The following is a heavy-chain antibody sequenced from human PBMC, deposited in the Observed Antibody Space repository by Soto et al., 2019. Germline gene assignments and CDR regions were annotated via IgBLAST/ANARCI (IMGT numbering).Heavy chain of an antibody. J-gene: IGHJ4*02. Sequence: QITLKESGPTLVKPTQTLTLTCTFSGLSLSSSGVAVGWVRQPPGKALEWLALIFWDDDKRYSPALKSRLTVSKDTSKDQVLFTMTNVDPVDTGTYYCAHGTTMTTVLANWGQGTPVSVTS. CDR2: IFWDDDK. V-gene: IGHV2-5*02. CDR1: GLSLSSSGVA. CDR3: AHGTTMTTVLAN. D-gene: IGHD1-1*01.